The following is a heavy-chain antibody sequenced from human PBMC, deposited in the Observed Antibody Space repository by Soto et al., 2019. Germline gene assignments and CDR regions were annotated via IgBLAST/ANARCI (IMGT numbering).Heavy chain of an antibody. CDR2: IISNGDTT. V-gene: IGHV3-64*01. D-gene: IGHD6-19*01. CDR1: GFSVRSYG. Sequence: EVQLVESGGGLVPPGGSLRLSCAASGFSVRSYGMHWVRQAPGKGLEYVSAIISNGDTTYYANSVKGRFTISRDNSKNTLYLQMGSLRPEDMAVYFCARWLGGYDTWGQGTLVTVSS. J-gene: IGHJ5*02. CDR3: ARWLGGYDT.